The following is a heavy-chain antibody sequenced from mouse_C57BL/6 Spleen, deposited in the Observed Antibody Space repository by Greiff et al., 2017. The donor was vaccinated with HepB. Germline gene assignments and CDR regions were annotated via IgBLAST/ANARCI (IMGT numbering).Heavy chain of an antibody. CDR2: INPSTGGT. V-gene: IGHV1-42*01. J-gene: IGHJ4*01. Sequence: EVQLQQSGPELVKPGASVKISCKASGYSFTGYYMNWVKQSPEKSLEWIGEINPSTGGTTYNQKFKAKATLTVDKSSSTAYMQLKSLTSEDSAVYYCARNLVDYWGQGTSVTVSS. CDR3: ARNLVDY. CDR1: GYSFTGYY.